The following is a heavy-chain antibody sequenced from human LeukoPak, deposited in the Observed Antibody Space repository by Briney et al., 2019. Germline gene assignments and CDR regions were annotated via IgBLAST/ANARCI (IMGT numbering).Heavy chain of an antibody. J-gene: IGHJ5*02. Sequence: GRSLRLSCAASGFTFSSYAMHWVRQAPGKGLEWVAVISYDGSNKYYADSVKGRFTISRDNSKNTLYLQMNSLRAEDTAVYYCARSGYCSSTSCFHEGSGDWFDPWGQGTLVTVSS. CDR2: ISYDGSNK. D-gene: IGHD2-2*01. CDR1: GFTFSSYA. V-gene: IGHV3-30*01. CDR3: ARSGYCSSTSCFHEGSGDWFDP.